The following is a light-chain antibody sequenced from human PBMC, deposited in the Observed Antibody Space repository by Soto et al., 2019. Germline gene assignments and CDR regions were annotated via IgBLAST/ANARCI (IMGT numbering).Light chain of an antibody. CDR3: QQYTRSPLT. V-gene: IGKV1-17*01. CDR2: AAS. J-gene: IGKJ1*01. CDR1: QGIRND. Sequence: IQITRPPSSLSASVGDSDTITCPASQGIRNDLDWFQQKPGKAPKLLIYAASNLQCGVPARFTASGSGTDFTLTISRLEPEDFAVYYCQQYTRSPLTFGQGTKVDIK.